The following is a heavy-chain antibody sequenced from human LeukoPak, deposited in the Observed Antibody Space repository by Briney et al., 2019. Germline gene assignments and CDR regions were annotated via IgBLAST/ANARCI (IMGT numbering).Heavy chain of an antibody. Sequence: GGSLRLSCAASGFTFSDHYMDWVRQAPGKGLEWVAFIRYDGSDKYYADSVKGRFTISRDNSKNTLYVQMNTLRAEDTAVYYCAKDIGRSSYYYFDYWGQGTLVTVSS. CDR2: IRYDGSDK. CDR3: AKDIGRSSYYYFDY. D-gene: IGHD6-13*01. V-gene: IGHV3-30*02. CDR1: GFTFSDHY. J-gene: IGHJ4*02.